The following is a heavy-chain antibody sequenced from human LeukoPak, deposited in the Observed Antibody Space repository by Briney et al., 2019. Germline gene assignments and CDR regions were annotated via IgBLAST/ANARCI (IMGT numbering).Heavy chain of an antibody. CDR3: ARDRSGMGTYFDY. J-gene: IGHJ4*02. CDR2: ISGYNGNT. D-gene: IGHD5-24*01. V-gene: IGHV1-18*01. CDR1: GYTFTSYG. Sequence: ASVKVSCKASGYTFTSYGISWVRQAPGQGLEWMGWISGYNGNTKYAQKFQGTVTMTTDTSTSTAYMELRSRGFDDTAVYYCARDRSGMGTYFDYWGQGTLVTVSS.